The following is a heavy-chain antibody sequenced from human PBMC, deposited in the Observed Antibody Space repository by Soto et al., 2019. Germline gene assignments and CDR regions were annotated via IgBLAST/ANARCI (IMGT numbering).Heavy chain of an antibody. D-gene: IGHD3-16*01. J-gene: IGHJ2*01. Sequence: EQLAESGGGVVQSGRSLRLSCEASGFTFSSFGMHWVRQAPGKGLEWVAVISYDGSDTYFADSVKGRFTISRDNSKNTVYLQMNSLRVEDTDVYYCVKDIHFLGIWYFDLWGRGSLVSVSS. CDR2: ISYDGSDT. CDR1: GFTFSSFG. CDR3: VKDIHFLGIWYFDL. V-gene: IGHV3-30*18.